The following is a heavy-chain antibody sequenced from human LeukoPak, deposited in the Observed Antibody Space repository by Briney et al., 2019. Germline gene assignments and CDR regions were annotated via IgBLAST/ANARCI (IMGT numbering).Heavy chain of an antibody. V-gene: IGHV4-34*01. J-gene: IGHJ6*03. CDR3: ARVNPTTQPAANYYYYMDV. D-gene: IGHD2-2*01. CDR1: GGSFSGYY. Sequence: SETLSLTCAVYGGSFSGYYWSWIRQPPGKGLEWIGEINHSGSTNYNPSLKSRVTISVDTSKNQFSLKLSSVTAADTAVYYCARVNPTTQPAANYYYYMDVWGKGTTVTVSS. CDR2: INHSGST.